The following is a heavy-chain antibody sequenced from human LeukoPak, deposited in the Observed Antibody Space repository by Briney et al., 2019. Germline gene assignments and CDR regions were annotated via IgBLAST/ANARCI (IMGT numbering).Heavy chain of an antibody. CDR1: GYTFTSYD. CDR2: MNPNSGNT. CDR3: ARARGVVVVPAAIQRDNWFDP. V-gene: IGHV1-8*03. D-gene: IGHD2-2*02. Sequence: GASVKVSCKASGYTFTSYDINWVRQATGQGLEWMGWMNPNSGNTGYAQKFQGRVTITRNTSISTAYMELSSLRSEDTAVYYCARARGVVVVPAAIQRDNWFDPWGQGTLVTVSS. J-gene: IGHJ5*02.